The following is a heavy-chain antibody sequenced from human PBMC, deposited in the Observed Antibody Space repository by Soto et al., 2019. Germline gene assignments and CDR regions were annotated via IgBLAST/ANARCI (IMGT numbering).Heavy chain of an antibody. J-gene: IGHJ4*02. CDR1: GFSLSTSGVG. Sequence: QITLKESGPTLVKPTQTLTLTCTFSGFSLSTSGVGVGWIRQPPGKALEWLALIYWDDDERYSPSLKSRLTITKDTSKNQVVLTMTNMDPVDTGTYYRAHRPGGLTFDYWGQGTLVTVSS. CDR3: AHRPGGLTFDY. V-gene: IGHV2-5*02. CDR2: IYWDDDE.